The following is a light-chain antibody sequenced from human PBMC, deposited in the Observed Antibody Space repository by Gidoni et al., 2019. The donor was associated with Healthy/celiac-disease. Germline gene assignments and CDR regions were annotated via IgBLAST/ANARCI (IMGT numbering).Light chain of an antibody. J-gene: IGLJ3*02. CDR1: SSNIGAGYD. Sequence: QTVLTHPPSGSGAPGQWVTLPCTASSSNIGAGYDVPWYQQLPGTAPKLLIYGNSHPPSGVPDRFSGSKSGTSASLAITGLQAEDEADYYCQSYDSSLSGWVFGGGTKLTVL. V-gene: IGLV1-40*01. CDR3: QSYDSSLSGWV. CDR2: GNS.